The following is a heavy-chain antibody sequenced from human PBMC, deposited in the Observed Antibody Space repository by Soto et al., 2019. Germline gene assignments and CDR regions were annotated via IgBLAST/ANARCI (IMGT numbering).Heavy chain of an antibody. CDR1: GFTFSSYG. D-gene: IGHD3-10*01. J-gene: IGHJ4*02. V-gene: IGHV3-30*18. CDR3: AKDRMGAGVRGYFDY. Sequence: QVQLVESGGGVVQPGRSLRLSCAASGFTFSSYGMHWVRQAPGKGLEWVAVIIYDGSTKYYADSVKGRFTIYRDNSKSTLYLQMNSLRAEDTAVYYCAKDRMGAGVRGYFDYWGQGTLVTVSS. CDR2: IIYDGSTK.